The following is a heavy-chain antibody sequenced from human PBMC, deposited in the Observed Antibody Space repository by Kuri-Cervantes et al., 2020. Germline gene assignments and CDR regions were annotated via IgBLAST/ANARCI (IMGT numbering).Heavy chain of an antibody. J-gene: IGHJ4*02. CDR2: IIPIFGTA. CDR3: ARDYGVYSSGRIDY. Sequence: SVKVSCKASGYTFTSYGISWVRQAPGQGLEWMGGIIPIFGTANYAQKFQGRVTITADKSTSTAYMELSSLRSDDTAVYYCARDYGVYSSGRIDYWGQGTLVTDSS. CDR1: GYTFTSYG. V-gene: IGHV1-69*06. D-gene: IGHD6-19*01.